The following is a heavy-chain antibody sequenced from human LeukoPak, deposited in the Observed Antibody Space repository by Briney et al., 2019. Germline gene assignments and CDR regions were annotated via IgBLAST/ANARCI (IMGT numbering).Heavy chain of an antibody. Sequence: GGSLRLSCAASRFTFSDYSMNWVRQAPGKGLEWVSSISSSSSYIYYADSVKGRFTISRDNAKNSLYLQMNSLRADDTAVYYCAGAVTYYYYMDVWGKGTTVTISS. J-gene: IGHJ6*03. V-gene: IGHV3-21*01. CDR3: AGAVTYYYYMDV. CDR2: ISSSSSYI. D-gene: IGHD3-16*02. CDR1: RFTFSDYS.